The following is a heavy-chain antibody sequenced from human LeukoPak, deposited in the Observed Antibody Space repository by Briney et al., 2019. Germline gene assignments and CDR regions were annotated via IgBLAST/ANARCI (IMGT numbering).Heavy chain of an antibody. CDR1: GGSISSSNW. CDR2: IYHSGST. CDR3: ARGVGGYYYGSGSFSAYFQH. D-gene: IGHD3-10*01. Sequence: SETLSLTCAVSGGSISSSNWWSWVRQPPGKGLEWIGEIYHSGSTNYNPSLKSRVTISVDKSKNQFSLKLSSVTAADTAVYYCARGVGGYYYGSGSFSAYFQHWGQGTLVTVSS. J-gene: IGHJ1*01. V-gene: IGHV4-4*02.